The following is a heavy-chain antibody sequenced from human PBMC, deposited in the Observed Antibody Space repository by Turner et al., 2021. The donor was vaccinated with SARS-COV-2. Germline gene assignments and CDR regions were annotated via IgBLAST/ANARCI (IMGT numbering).Heavy chain of an antibody. J-gene: IGHJ4*02. CDR2: IYYSGST. D-gene: IGHD1-7*01. CDR1: GGSISRGDYH. Sequence: QLQLQESGPGLAKPSETLSLTCTVSGGSISRGDYHWSWIRQPPGKGLEWIGYIYYSGSTYYNPSLKSRVTISVATSKNQFSLKLSSVTAADTAVYYCARVPRYNWNYSFDYWGQGTLVTVSS. V-gene: IGHV4-30-4*01. CDR3: ARVPRYNWNYSFDY.